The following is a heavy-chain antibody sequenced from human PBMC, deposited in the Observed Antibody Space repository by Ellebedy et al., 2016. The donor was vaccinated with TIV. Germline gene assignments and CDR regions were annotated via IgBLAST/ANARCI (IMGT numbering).Heavy chain of an antibody. CDR3: VRDGTVAGHFDY. Sequence: GESLKISCAASGFTFSTSSMNWVRQAPGKGLEWVSYISKSSSTIFYADSVEGRFTLSRDNANNSLYLQMNSLRAEDTAVYYCVRDGTVAGHFDYWGQGTLVTVSS. J-gene: IGHJ4*02. V-gene: IGHV3-48*01. CDR2: ISKSSSTI. CDR1: GFTFSTSS. D-gene: IGHD6-19*01.